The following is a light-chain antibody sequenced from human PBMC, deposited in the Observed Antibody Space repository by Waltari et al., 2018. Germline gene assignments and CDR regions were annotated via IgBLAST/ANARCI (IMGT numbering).Light chain of an antibody. CDR1: QSISRH. J-gene: IGKJ4*01. CDR2: SAS. V-gene: IGKV3-15*01. Sequence: ETVMTQSPATLSAFPGERVTLSCGASQSISRHLAWYQQKPGQPPRLVIYSASSRATGVPVRFSGSGSGTDFTLTISSLQSEDFAVYYCQQYNNWPLTFGGGTKVEL. CDR3: QQYNNWPLT.